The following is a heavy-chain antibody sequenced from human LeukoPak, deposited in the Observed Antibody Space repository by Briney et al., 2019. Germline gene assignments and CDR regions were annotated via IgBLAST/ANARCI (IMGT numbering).Heavy chain of an antibody. CDR2: IGTAGDT. J-gene: IGHJ6*02. D-gene: IGHD2-2*01. CDR3: TKASSWHYGVDV. Sequence: PGGSLRLSCAASGFTFSDYDMHWVRHTTGKGLEWVSAIGTAGDTYYLGSVKGRFTISRENAKNSLYLQMNSLRDGDTAVYYCTKASSWHYGVDVWGQGTTVTVSS. V-gene: IGHV3-13*01. CDR1: GFTFSDYD.